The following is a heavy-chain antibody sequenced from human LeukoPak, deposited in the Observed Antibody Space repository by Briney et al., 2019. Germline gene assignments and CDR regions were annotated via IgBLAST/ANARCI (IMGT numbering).Heavy chain of an antibody. D-gene: IGHD3-22*01. V-gene: IGHV1-69*13. CDR3: ARAPFGVVVITYYFDY. CDR2: IIPIFGTA. J-gene: IGHJ4*02. CDR1: GGTFSSYA. Sequence: GASVKVSCKASGGTFSSYAISWVRQAPGQGLEWMGGIIPIFGTANYAQKFQGRVTITADESTSTAYMELSSLRSEDTAVYCCARAPFGVVVITYYFDYWGQGTLVTVSS.